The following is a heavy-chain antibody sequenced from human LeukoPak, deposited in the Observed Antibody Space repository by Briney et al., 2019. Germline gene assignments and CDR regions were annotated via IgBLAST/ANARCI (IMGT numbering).Heavy chain of an antibody. D-gene: IGHD1-7*01. CDR2: IKQDGREK. CDR1: GFTFSSYW. J-gene: IGHJ6*02. CDR3: ARDQDNWNYDQYYYYYYGMDV. Sequence: PGGSLRLSCAASGFTFSSYWMSWVRQAPGKGLEWVANIKQDGREKYYVDSVKGRFTISRDNAKNSLYLQMNSLRAEDTAVYYCARDQDNWNYDQYYYYYYGMDVWGQGTTVTVSS. V-gene: IGHV3-7*01.